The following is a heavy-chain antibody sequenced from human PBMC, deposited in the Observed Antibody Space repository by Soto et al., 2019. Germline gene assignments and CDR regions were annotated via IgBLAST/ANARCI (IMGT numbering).Heavy chain of an antibody. CDR1: GGSFSGYY. Sequence: PSETLSLTCAVYGGSFSGYYWSWIRQPPGKGLEWIGEINHSGSTNYNPSLKSRVTISVDTSKNQFSLKLSSVTAADTAVYYCASVARYSTWFDPWGQGTLVTVSS. CDR2: INHSGST. D-gene: IGHD1-1*01. V-gene: IGHV4-34*01. CDR3: ASVARYSTWFDP. J-gene: IGHJ5*02.